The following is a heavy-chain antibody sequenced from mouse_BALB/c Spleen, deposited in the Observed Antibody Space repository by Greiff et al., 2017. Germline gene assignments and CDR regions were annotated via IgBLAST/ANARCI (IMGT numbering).Heavy chain of an antibody. CDR1: GFTFSSFG. D-gene: IGHD2-3*01. J-gene: IGHJ4*01. CDR3: ARGDGYPYYAMDY. Sequence: EVQGVESGGGLVQPGGSRKLSCAASGFTFSSFGMHWVRQAPEKGLEWVAYISSGSSTIYYADTVKGRFTISRDNPKNTLFLQMTSLRSEDTAMYYCARGDGYPYYAMDYWGQGTSVTVSS. V-gene: IGHV5-17*02. CDR2: ISSGSSTI.